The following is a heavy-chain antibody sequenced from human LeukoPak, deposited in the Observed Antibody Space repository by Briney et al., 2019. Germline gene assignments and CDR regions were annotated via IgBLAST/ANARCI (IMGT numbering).Heavy chain of an antibody. Sequence: PSETLSLTCTVSGGSISSDNYYWGWIRQSPGKGLEWIGSIYYSGSTYYNPSLKSRVTISVDTSKNQFSLKLSSVTAAGTAVYYCARQGAMFHWGQGTLVTVSS. CDR3: ARQGAMFH. J-gene: IGHJ4*02. CDR1: GGSISSDNYY. V-gene: IGHV4-39*01. CDR2: IYYSGST. D-gene: IGHD3-10*02.